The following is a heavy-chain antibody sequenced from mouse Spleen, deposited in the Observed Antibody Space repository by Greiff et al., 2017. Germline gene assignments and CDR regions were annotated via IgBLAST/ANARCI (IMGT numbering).Heavy chain of an antibody. Sequence: EVQVVESGGGLVKPGGSLKLSCAASGFTFSSYAMSWVRQTPEKRLEWVATISDGGSYTYYPDNVKGRFTISRDNAKNNLYLQMSHLKSEDTAMYYCARDGGPYWGQGTLVTVSA. CDR2: ISDGGSYT. CDR1: GFTFSSYA. V-gene: IGHV5-4*01. J-gene: IGHJ3*01. CDR3: ARDGGPY.